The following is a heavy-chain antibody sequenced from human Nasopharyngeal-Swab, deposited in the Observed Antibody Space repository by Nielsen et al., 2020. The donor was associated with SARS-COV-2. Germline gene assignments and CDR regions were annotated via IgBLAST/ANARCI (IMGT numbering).Heavy chain of an antibody. V-gene: IGHV3-13*04. Sequence: GESLKISCAASGFTFSSYDMHWVRQATGKGLEWVSAIGTAGDTYYPGSVKGRFTISRENAKNSLYLQMNSLIAGDTAVYSCARASSSNYGAFDIWGQGTMVTVSS. D-gene: IGHD3-10*01. CDR3: ARASSSNYGAFDI. CDR2: IGTAGDT. J-gene: IGHJ3*02. CDR1: GFTFSSYD.